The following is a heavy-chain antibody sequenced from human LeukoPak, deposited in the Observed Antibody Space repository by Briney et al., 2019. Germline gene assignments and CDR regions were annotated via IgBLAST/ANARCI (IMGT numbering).Heavy chain of an antibody. CDR2: INPNSGGT. J-gene: IGHJ4*02. D-gene: IGHD3-9*01. Sequence: ASVKVSCKASGYTFTGYYMHWVRQAPGQGLEWMGWINPNSGGTNYAQKLQGRVTMTTDTSTSTAYMELRSLRSDDTAVYYCAREPDTYYDILTGYDYWGQGTLVTVSS. CDR3: AREPDTYYDILTGYDY. CDR1: GYTFTGYY. V-gene: IGHV1-2*02.